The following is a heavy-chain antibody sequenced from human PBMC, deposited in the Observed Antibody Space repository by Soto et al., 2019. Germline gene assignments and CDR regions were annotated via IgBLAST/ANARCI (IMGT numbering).Heavy chain of an antibody. J-gene: IGHJ4*02. CDR2: ISYDGSEK. CDR3: ARTTVTAFGGFDY. CDR1: GFTFSSYG. V-gene: IGHV3-30*03. Sequence: QVQLVESGGGVVQPGRSLRLSCAASGFTFSSYGMHWVRQAPGKGLEWVADISYDGSEKYSADSVKGRFTISRDNSKNTLFLQMNSLRAEDTAVYYCARTTVTAFGGFDYWGQGTLVTVSS. D-gene: IGHD4-4*01.